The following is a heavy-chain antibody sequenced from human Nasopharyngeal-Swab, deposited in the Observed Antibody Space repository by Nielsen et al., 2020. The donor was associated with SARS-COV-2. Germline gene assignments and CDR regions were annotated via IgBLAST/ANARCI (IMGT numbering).Heavy chain of an antibody. D-gene: IGHD1-26*01. CDR3: ARARGALPFADAFDI. CDR1: GFTVSSNY. V-gene: IGHV3-53*01. CDR2: IYSGGST. J-gene: IGHJ3*02. Sequence: GESLKISCAASGFTVSSNYMSWVRQAPGKGLEWVSVIYSGGSTYYADSVKGRFTISRDNSKNKLYLQMNSMRAEDTAVYYCARARGALPFADAFDIWGQGTMVTVSS.